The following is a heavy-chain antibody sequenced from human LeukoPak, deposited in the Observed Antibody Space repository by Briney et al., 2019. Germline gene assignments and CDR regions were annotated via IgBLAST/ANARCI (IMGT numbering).Heavy chain of an antibody. D-gene: IGHD5-18*01. Sequence: SGPTLVKPTQTLALTCTFSGFSLSTSGMCVSWIRQPPGKALEWLARIDWDDDKYYSTSLKTRLTISKDASKNQVVLTMTNMDPVDTATYYCARTNVDTAMVYAFDIWGQGTMVTVSS. V-gene: IGHV2-70*11. CDR3: ARTNVDTAMVYAFDI. CDR2: IDWDDDK. CDR1: GFSLSTSGMC. J-gene: IGHJ3*02.